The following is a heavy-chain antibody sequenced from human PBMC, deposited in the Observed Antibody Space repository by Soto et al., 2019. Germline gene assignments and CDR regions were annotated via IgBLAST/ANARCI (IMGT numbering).Heavy chain of an antibody. CDR2: ISYDGSNK. Sequence: PGGSLRLSCAASGFTFSSYGMHWVRQAPGKGLEWVAVISYDGSNKYYADSVKGRFTISRDNSKNTLYLQMNSLRAEDTAVYYCAKDLPAGRMDVWGQGTTVTVSS. V-gene: IGHV3-30*18. J-gene: IGHJ6*02. D-gene: IGHD3-10*01. CDR1: GFTFSSYG. CDR3: AKDLPAGRMDV.